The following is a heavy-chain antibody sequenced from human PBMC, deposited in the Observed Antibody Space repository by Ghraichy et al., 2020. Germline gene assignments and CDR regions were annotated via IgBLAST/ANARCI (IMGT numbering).Heavy chain of an antibody. V-gene: IGHV3-74*01. CDR1: GFTFSSYW. CDR2: INSDGISR. D-gene: IGHD6-19*01. CDR3: ARDHGGNWYSSGWYPGDY. J-gene: IGHJ4*02. Sequence: GESLNISCAASGFTFSSYWMHWVRQAPGKGLMWVSRINSDGISRNYADSVKGRFTISRDNAKNTVYLQMNSLRAEDTAVYYCARDHGGNWYSSGWYPGDYWGQGTLVSVGS.